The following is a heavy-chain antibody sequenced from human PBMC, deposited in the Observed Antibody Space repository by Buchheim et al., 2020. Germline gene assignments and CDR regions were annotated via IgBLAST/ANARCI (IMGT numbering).Heavy chain of an antibody. CDR1: GGTFSSYA. Sequence: QVQLVQSGAEVKKPGSSVKVSCKASGGTFSSYAINWVRQAPGQGLECMGGIIPIFGPANYAQKFQGRFTITADDSTSTAYLELSSLRSEDTAVYYCARGHGYCSGGSCYSVFDSWGQGTL. D-gene: IGHD2-15*01. J-gene: IGHJ4*02. CDR2: IIPIFGPA. V-gene: IGHV1-69*01. CDR3: ARGHGYCSGGSCYSVFDS.